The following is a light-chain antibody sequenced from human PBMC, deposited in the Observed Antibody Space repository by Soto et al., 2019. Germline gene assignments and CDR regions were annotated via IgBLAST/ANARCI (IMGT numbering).Light chain of an antibody. CDR1: NSNLGNNA. V-gene: IGLV1-47*02. Sequence: QSVLTQPPSSSETPGQRVTISCSGRNSNLGNNAAYWYQHVPGTAPKLLIHHNTLRPSWVPDRFSGSKSGTSASLAISGLQSDDEADYYCAAWDDSLGAVVFGGGTKLTVL. J-gene: IGLJ2*01. CDR2: HNT. CDR3: AAWDDSLGAVV.